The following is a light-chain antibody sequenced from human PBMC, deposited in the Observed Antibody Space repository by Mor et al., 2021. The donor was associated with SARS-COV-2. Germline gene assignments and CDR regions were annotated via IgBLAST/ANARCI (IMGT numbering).Light chain of an antibody. V-gene: IGKV3-20*01. CDR2: GAS. CDR3: QHYGKSGALT. J-gene: IGKJ4*01. Sequence: APRLLIYGASRRATDIPGRFSGSGSGTDFTLTISRLEPEDFAVYFCQHYGKSGALTFGGGTKVEIK.